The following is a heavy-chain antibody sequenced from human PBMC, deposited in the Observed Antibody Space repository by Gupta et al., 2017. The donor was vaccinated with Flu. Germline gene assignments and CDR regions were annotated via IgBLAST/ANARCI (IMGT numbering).Heavy chain of an antibody. V-gene: IGHV3-48*03. CDR1: GFTFSSYE. J-gene: IGHJ4*02. CDR2: ISRSGTTR. CDR3: ARDYDYFDY. D-gene: IGHD3-16*01. Sequence: EVQLVESGGGLVQPGGSLRLSCAASGFTFSSYEMTWVRQAPGKGLEWVSYISRSGTTRDDADSVKGRFTIARDKAKNSMYIKMKRLRAEDTAVDDCARDYDYFDYGGQGTMVTVYS.